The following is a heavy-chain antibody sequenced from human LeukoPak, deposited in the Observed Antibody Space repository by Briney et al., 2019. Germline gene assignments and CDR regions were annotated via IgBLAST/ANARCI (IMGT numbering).Heavy chain of an antibody. J-gene: IGHJ5*02. CDR3: ARAKNRLLWFGELERRGNWFDP. Sequence: ASVKVSCKASGYTFSDYYMHWVRQAPGQGLEWMGWINPNSGGTNYAQKFQGRVTMTRDTSISTAYMELSRLRSDDTAVYYCARAKNRLLWFGELERRGNWFDPWGQGTLVTVSS. CDR2: INPNSGGT. V-gene: IGHV1-2*02. D-gene: IGHD3-10*01. CDR1: GYTFSDYY.